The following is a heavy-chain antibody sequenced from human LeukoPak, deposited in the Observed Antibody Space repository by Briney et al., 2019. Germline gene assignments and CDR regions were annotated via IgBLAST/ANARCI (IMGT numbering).Heavy chain of an antibody. D-gene: IGHD6-19*01. J-gene: IGHJ4*02. V-gene: IGHV4-39*01. Sequence: SETLSLTCTVSGGSLRSSGHWWVWIRQPPGKGLEWIGSIHYSGKVYYNRSLKSRVTTSVDTSTDQFSLRLSSATAADTAIYYCARQSGDQSSAWYFDAWGQGTLVTVSS. CDR2: IHYSGKV. CDR3: ARQSGDQSSAWYFDA. CDR1: GGSLRSSGHW.